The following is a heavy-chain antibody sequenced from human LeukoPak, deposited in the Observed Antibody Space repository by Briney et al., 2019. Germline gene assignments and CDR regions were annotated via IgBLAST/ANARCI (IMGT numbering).Heavy chain of an antibody. CDR1: GGSINSYY. V-gene: IGHV4-59*01. CDR2: IYYSGST. Sequence: PSETLSLTCTVSGGSINSYYWSWIRQPPGKGLEWIGYIYYSGSTNYNPSLKSRVTISVDTSKNQFSLKLSSVTAADAAVYYCARHSSSWYGPLFDYWGQGTLVTVSS. J-gene: IGHJ4*02. D-gene: IGHD6-13*01. CDR3: ARHSSSWYGPLFDY.